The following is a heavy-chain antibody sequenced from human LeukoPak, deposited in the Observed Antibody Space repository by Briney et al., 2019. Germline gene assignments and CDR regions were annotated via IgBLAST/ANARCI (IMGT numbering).Heavy chain of an antibody. J-gene: IGHJ4*02. Sequence: ASVKVSCRASGYTFTSYYMHWVRQAPGQGLEWMGLINPSGGSTSYAQEFQGRVTMTRDTSTSTVYMELSSLRSEDAAVYYCAREDTMVRGVILRMGFDYWGQGTLVTVSS. CDR3: AREDTMVRGVILRMGFDY. D-gene: IGHD3-10*01. CDR2: INPSGGST. V-gene: IGHV1-46*01. CDR1: GYTFTSYY.